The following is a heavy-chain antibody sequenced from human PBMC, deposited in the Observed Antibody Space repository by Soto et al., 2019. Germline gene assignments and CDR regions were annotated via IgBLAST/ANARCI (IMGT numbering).Heavy chain of an antibody. Sequence: QVQLVQSGAEVKKPGASVKVSCKASGYTFTSYAMHWVRQAPGQRLEWMGWINAGNGNTKYSQKFQGRVIITRDTSASTAYMELSSLRSEDTAVYYCARDRSEIRIEYSSSPNWFDPWGQGTLVTVSS. CDR3: ARDRSEIRIEYSSSPNWFDP. CDR2: INAGNGNT. D-gene: IGHD6-6*01. CDR1: GYTFTSYA. V-gene: IGHV1-3*01. J-gene: IGHJ5*02.